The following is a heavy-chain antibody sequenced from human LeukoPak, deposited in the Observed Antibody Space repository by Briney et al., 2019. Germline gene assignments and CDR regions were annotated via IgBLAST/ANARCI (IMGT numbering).Heavy chain of an antibody. CDR3: ARGPTLYYDILTGYPSQYYFDY. CDR1: GYTFTSYG. V-gene: IGHV1-18*01. J-gene: IGHJ4*02. D-gene: IGHD3-9*01. Sequence: ASVKVSCKASGYTFTSYGISGVREAPGQGLEWMGWISAYNGNTNYAQKLQGRVTMTTDTSTSTAYMELRSLRSDDTAVYYCARGPTLYYDILTGYPSQYYFDYWGQGTLVTVSS. CDR2: ISAYNGNT.